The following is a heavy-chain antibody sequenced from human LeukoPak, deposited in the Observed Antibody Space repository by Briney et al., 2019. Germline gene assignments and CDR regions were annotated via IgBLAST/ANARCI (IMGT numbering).Heavy chain of an antibody. J-gene: IGHJ6*02. CDR1: GFTFSRYW. CDR2: INQDGSEK. V-gene: IGHV3-7*01. CDR3: TRNNWSIDYGMDV. Sequence: GGSLRLSCAASGFTFSRYWMSWVRQAPGKGPEWVAKINQDGSEKNYVESVKGRFTISRDNAKNSLYLQMNSLRAEDTAVYYCTRNNWSIDYGMDVWGQGTTVIVSS. D-gene: IGHD1-20*01.